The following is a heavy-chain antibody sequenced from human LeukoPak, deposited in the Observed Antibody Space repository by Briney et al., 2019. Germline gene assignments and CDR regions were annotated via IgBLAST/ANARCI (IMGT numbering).Heavy chain of an antibody. CDR3: ANGRITMIVVVTYFDY. Sequence: SETLSLTCAVYGGSFSGYYWSWIRQPPGKGLEWIGEINHSGSTNYNPSLKSRVTISVDTSKNQFSLKLSSVTAADTAVYYCANGRITMIVVVTYFDYWGQGTLVTVSS. V-gene: IGHV4-34*01. CDR2: INHSGST. CDR1: GGSFSGYY. J-gene: IGHJ4*02. D-gene: IGHD3-22*01.